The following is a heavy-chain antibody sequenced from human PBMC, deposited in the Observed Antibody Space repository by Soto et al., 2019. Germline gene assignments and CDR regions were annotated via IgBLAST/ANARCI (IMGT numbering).Heavy chain of an antibody. D-gene: IGHD3-3*01. CDR3: ARGSWGITIFGVVITNWFDP. CDR1: GGSISSGGYY. J-gene: IGHJ5*02. V-gene: IGHV4-31*03. CDR2: IYYSGST. Sequence: QVQLQESGPGLVKPSQTLSLTCTVSGGSISSGGYYWSWIHQHPGKGLEWIGYIYYSGSTYYNPSLKSRVTISVDTSKNQFSLKLSSVTAADTAVYYCARGSWGITIFGVVITNWFDPWGQGTLVTVSS.